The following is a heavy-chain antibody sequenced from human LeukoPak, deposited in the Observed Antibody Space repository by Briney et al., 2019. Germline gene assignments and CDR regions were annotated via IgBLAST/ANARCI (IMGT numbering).Heavy chain of an antibody. Sequence: ASVKVSCKASGYTFTGYYMHWVRQAPGQGLEWMGWINPNSGGTNYAQKFQGRVTMTRDTSISTAYMELSRLRSDDTAVYYCASPAHYYDSSGYITPVFDYWGQGTLVTVSS. V-gene: IGHV1-2*02. J-gene: IGHJ4*02. CDR3: ASPAHYYDSSGYITPVFDY. CDR1: GYTFTGYY. D-gene: IGHD3-22*01. CDR2: INPNSGGT.